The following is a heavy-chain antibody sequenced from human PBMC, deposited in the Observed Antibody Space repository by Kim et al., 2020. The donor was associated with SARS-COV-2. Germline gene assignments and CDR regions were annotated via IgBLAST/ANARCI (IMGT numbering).Heavy chain of an antibody. J-gene: IGHJ5*02. D-gene: IGHD4-17*01. Sequence: RYSPPLKSRLTSTKDTSKNQVVLTMTNMDPVDTATYYCAHRPTVTRGFDPWGQGTLVTVSS. CDR3: AHRPTVTRGFDP. V-gene: IGHV2-5*01.